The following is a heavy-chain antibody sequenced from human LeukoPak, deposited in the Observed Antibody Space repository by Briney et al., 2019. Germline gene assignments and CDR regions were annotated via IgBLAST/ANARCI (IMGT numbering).Heavy chain of an antibody. V-gene: IGHV4-39*01. CDR1: GGSISSSSYS. Sequence: SETLSLTCTVSGGSISSSSYSWGWIRQPPGKGLEWIGSVSHSGSINYDPSLKNRVTISVDTSKNQFSLKLSSVTAADTAVYYCWAIVTTIKLDFWGQGTLVTVSS. CDR3: WAIVTTIKLDF. CDR2: VSHSGSI. J-gene: IGHJ4*02. D-gene: IGHD5-12*01.